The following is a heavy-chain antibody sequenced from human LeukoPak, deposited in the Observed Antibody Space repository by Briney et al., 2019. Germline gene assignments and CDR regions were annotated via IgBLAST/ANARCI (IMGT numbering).Heavy chain of an antibody. J-gene: IGHJ6*03. V-gene: IGHV5-51*01. CDR3: ARCGYYDSSGYYHYYMDV. CDR1: GYSFTSYW. CDR2: IYPGDSDT. D-gene: IGHD3-22*01. Sequence: GESLQISCQGSGYSFTSYWIGWVRQMPGKGLEWMGIIYPGDSDTRYSPSFQGQVTISADKSISTAYLQWSSLKASDTAMYYCARCGYYDSSGYYHYYMDVWGKGTTVTVSS.